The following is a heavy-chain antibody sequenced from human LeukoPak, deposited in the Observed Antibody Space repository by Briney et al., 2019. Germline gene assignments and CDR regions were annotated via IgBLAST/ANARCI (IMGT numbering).Heavy chain of an antibody. D-gene: IGHD3-3*01. Sequence: GGSLRLSCAASGFTFSSYWMHWVRQAPGKGLEWVAVIWFDGGNKYYGDSVKGRFTISRDNSKNTLYLQMNSLRAEDTAVYYCASLRSGPRYGVDVWGQGTTVTVSS. CDR1: GFTFSSYW. J-gene: IGHJ6*02. CDR3: ASLRSGPRYGVDV. CDR2: IWFDGGNK. V-gene: IGHV3-33*08.